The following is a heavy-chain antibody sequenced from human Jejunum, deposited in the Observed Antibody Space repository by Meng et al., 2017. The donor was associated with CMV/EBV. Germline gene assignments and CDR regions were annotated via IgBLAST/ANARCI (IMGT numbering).Heavy chain of an antibody. J-gene: IGHJ4*02. Sequence: QVQLVQSGGEVKKPGASVKVSCKASGYTFTGYYIHWVRQAPGQGLEWMGWIYPNDGDTKYAQRFQGRVTMTRDTSTSMAYMDLSSLRVEDTTLYYCVRTDSRSWGFFDYWGQGILVTVSS. V-gene: IGHV1-2*02. CDR2: IYPNDGDT. CDR3: VRTDSRSWGFFDY. CDR1: GYTFTGYY. D-gene: IGHD3-22*01.